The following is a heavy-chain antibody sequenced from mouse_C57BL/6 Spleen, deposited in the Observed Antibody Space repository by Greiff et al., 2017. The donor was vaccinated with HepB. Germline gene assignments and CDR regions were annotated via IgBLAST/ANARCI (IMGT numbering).Heavy chain of an antibody. CDR3: ARHYYYGSSHYFDY. V-gene: IGHV5-6*01. Sequence: EVKLMESGGDLVKPGGSLKLSCAASGFTFSSYGMSWVRQTPDKRLEWVATISSGGSYTYYPDSVKGRFTISRDNAKNTLYLQMSSLKSEDTAMYYCARHYYYGSSHYFDYWGQGTTLTVSS. D-gene: IGHD1-1*01. CDR1: GFTFSSYG. J-gene: IGHJ2*01. CDR2: ISSGGSYT.